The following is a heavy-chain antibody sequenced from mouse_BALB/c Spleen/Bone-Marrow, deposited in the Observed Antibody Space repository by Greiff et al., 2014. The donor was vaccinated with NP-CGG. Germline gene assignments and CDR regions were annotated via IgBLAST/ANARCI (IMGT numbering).Heavy chain of an antibody. J-gene: IGHJ1*01. CDR3: ARAGYDGYPWYFDV. V-gene: IGHV5-15*02. D-gene: IGHD2-3*01. CDR2: ISNLAYSI. CDR1: GFTFSDYG. Sequence: EVMLVESGGGLVQPGGSRKLSCAASGFTFSDYGMAWVRQAPGKGPEWVAFISNLAYSIYYADTVTGRFTISRENAKNTLYLEISSLRSEDSAMHYCARAGYDGYPWYFDVWGAGTTVTVSS.